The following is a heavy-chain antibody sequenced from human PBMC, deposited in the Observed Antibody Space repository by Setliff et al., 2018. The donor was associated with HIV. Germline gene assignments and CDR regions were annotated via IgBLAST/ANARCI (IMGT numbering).Heavy chain of an antibody. CDR3: ARGRSCESDWCWLYYNYYYGMDV. CDR1: GGSLPNYY. CDR2: ITADGTA. Sequence: PSETLSLTCAVYGGSLPNYYWSWIRQSPGKGLEWIGEITADGTATYTSSLKSRVTISLDTSKKQLSLKVTSVTAADTAIYYCARGRSCESDWCWLYYNYYYGMDVWAQGTAVTVSS. D-gene: IGHD2-8*01. V-gene: IGHV4-34*01. J-gene: IGHJ6*02.